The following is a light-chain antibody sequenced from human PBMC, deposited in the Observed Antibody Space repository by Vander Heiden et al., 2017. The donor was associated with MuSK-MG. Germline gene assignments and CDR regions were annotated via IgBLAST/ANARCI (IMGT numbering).Light chain of an antibody. Sequence: QSALTQPRSVSGSPGQYVTISCTGTSSDVGGYNYVSCYQQHPGNAPKLIIYDVNKRPSGVPDRFSGSKSGNTASLTISGRQAEDEADYYCCSYAGSDTYVFGTGTKVTVL. V-gene: IGLV2-11*01. CDR1: SSDVGGYNY. CDR2: DVN. CDR3: CSYAGSDTYV. J-gene: IGLJ1*01.